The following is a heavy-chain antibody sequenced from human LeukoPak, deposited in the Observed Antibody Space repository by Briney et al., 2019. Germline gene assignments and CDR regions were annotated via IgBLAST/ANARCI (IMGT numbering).Heavy chain of an antibody. V-gene: IGHV4-39*07. CDR1: GGSISSSSYY. CDR2: INHSGST. D-gene: IGHD5-12*01. J-gene: IGHJ4*02. CDR3: ARRPGGSGYDFY. Sequence: SETLSLTCTVSGGSISSSSYYWSWIRQPPGKGLEWIGEINHSGSTNYNPSLKSRVTISVDTSKNQLSLKLSSVTAADTAVYYCARRPGGSGYDFYWGQGTLVTVSS.